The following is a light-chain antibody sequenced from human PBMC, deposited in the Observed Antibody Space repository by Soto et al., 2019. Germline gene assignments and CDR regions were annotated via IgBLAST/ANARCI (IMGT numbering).Light chain of an antibody. CDR2: AAS. V-gene: IGKV3-15*01. J-gene: IGKJ2*01. CDR3: QQYHNWPSRT. CDR1: QNIHNN. Sequence: EIMMTQSPVTLSVSPGERATLSCRASQNIHNNLAWYQQRPGQPPRLLVYAASTRATGTPVRFSGGGSGTEFTLNISSLQPEDFAVYYCQQYHNWPSRTFGPGTNLEIK.